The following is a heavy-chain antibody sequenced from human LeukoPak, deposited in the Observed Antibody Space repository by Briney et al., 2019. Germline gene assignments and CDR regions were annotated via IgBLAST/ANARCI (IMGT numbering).Heavy chain of an antibody. CDR2: ISSSSRYL. CDR3: ARDPWDILTGYYIDY. D-gene: IGHD3-9*01. Sequence: GGSLRLSCAASEFTFSSYSMNWVRQAPGKGLEWVSSISSSSRYLYYADSVKGRFTISRDNAKNSLYLQINSLRAEDTAVYYCARDPWDILTGYYIDYWGQGTLVTVSS. J-gene: IGHJ4*02. V-gene: IGHV3-21*01. CDR1: EFTFSSYS.